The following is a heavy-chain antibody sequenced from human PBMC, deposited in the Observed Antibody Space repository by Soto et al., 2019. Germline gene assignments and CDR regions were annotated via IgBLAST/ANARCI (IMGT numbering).Heavy chain of an antibody. V-gene: IGHV5-51*01. D-gene: IGHD2-2*01. CDR3: ANRYIGVLPFGDAFDF. CDR2: IYPGDSDT. J-gene: IGHJ3*01. Sequence: GESLKISCKGSGYSFTSDWIGWVRQMPGKGLEWMGIIYPGDSDTKYSPSFQGQVTISADKSISTAYLQWSSLKASDTAMYYCANRYIGVLPFGDAFDFWGQGTMVTVSS. CDR1: GYSFTSDW.